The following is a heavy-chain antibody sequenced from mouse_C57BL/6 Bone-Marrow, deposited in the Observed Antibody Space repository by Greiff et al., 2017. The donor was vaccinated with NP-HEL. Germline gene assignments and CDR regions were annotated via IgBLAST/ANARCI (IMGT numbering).Heavy chain of an antibody. CDR2: IYPGDGDT. D-gene: IGHD2-3*01. Sequence: QVQLQQSGPELVKPGASVKISCKASGYAFSSSWMNWVKQRPGKGLEWIGRIYPGDGDTNYNGKFKGKATLTADKSSSTAYMQLSSLTSEDSAVYFCARRGVWLLDFDYWGQGTTLTVSS. J-gene: IGHJ2*01. V-gene: IGHV1-82*01. CDR1: GYAFSSSW. CDR3: ARRGVWLLDFDY.